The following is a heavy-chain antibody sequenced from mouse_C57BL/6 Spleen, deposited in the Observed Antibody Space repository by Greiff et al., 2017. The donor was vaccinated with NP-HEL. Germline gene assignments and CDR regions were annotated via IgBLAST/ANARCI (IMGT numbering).Heavy chain of an antibody. CDR3: ATYSPRGFAY. V-gene: IGHV1-82*01. CDR2: IYPGDGVS. CDR1: GYAFRSSR. Sequence: VQGVASGPELVKPGASVKISCQASGYAFRSSRMNWVKQRPGKGLGWVGRIYPGDGVSNYNGKFKGKATLTADKSSSTAYMQLSILTSEDSAVFFCATYSPRGFAYWGQGTLVTFSA. J-gene: IGHJ3*01. D-gene: IGHD2-10*01.